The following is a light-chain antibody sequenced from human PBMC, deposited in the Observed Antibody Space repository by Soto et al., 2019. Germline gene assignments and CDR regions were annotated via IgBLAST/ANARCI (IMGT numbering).Light chain of an antibody. CDR1: QSVSSSY. CDR2: GAS. CDR3: QQYYTLIT. V-gene: IGKV3-20*01. J-gene: IGKJ5*01. Sequence: EIVLTQSPGTLSLSPGERATLSCRASQSVSSSYLAWYQQKPGQAPRLLIYGASSRATGIPDRFSGSGSGTDFSLTISSLEPEDFAVYYCQQYYTLITFGQGTRLEIK.